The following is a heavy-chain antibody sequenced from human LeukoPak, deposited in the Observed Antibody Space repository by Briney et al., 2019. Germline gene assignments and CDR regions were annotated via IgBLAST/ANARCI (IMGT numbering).Heavy chain of an antibody. D-gene: IGHD3-16*01. CDR3: ARDLVDSAFDI. J-gene: IGHJ3*02. V-gene: IGHV3-21*04. Sequence: GGSLRLSCAASGFTFSSYSMNWVRQAPGKGLEWVSSISSSSSYIYYADSVKGRFTISRDNSKNTLYLQMNSLRAEDTAVYYCARDLVDSAFDIWGQGTMVTVSS. CDR1: GFTFSSYS. CDR2: ISSSSSYI.